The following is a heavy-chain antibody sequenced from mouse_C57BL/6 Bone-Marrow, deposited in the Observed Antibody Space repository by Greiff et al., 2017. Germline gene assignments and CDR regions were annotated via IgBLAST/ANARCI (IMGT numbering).Heavy chain of an antibody. Sequence: QVQLKQSGPELVKPGASVKISCKASGYAFSSSWMNWVKQRPGKGLEWIGRIYPGDGDTNYNGKFKGKATLTADKSSSTAYMQLSSLTSEDSAVYFCARYPITTVVNYFDYWGQGTTLTVSS. D-gene: IGHD1-1*01. V-gene: IGHV1-82*01. CDR1: GYAFSSSW. CDR2: IYPGDGDT. CDR3: ARYPITTVVNYFDY. J-gene: IGHJ2*01.